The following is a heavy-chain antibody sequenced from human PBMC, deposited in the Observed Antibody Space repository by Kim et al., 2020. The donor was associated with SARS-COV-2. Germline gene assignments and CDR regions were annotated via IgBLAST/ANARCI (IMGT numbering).Heavy chain of an antibody. CDR1: GFTFGDYA. CDR2: IRSKAYGGTT. D-gene: IGHD6-13*01. J-gene: IGHJ6*02. CDR3: TSLKTSGYSSSWTNYYYGMDV. Sequence: GGSLRLSCTASGFTFGDYAMSWFRQAPGKGLEWVGFIRSKAYGGTTEYAASVKGRFTISRDDSKSIAYLQMNSLKTEDTAVYYCTSLKTSGYSSSWTNYYYGMDVWGQGTTVTVSS. V-gene: IGHV3-49*03.